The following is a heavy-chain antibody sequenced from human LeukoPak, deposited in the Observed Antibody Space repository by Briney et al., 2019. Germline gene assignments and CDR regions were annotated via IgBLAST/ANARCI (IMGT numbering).Heavy chain of an antibody. CDR3: ARASPIYGAYYYYYMDV. V-gene: IGHV1-69*13. J-gene: IGHJ6*03. CDR2: IIPIFGTA. Sequence: SVKVSCKASGGTFSSYAISWVRQAPGQELEWMGGIIPIFGTANYAQKFQGRVTITADESTSTAYMELSSLRSEDTAVYYCARASPIYGAYYYYYMDVWGKGTTVTVSS. D-gene: IGHD3-3*01. CDR1: GGTFSSYA.